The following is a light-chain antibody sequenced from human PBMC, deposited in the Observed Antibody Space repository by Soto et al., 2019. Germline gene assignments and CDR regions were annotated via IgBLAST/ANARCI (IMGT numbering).Light chain of an antibody. CDR1: RSVSSN. CDR3: QQYNDWPPWT. Sequence: EIVMTQSPATLSVSLGERATLSCRASRSVSSNLAWYQQKPGQPPRLLIYGASTRATGVPATFSGGGSGTEFTLTISSLQSEDFAVYYCQQYNDWPPWTFGQGTKVEIK. J-gene: IGKJ1*01. V-gene: IGKV3-15*01. CDR2: GAS.